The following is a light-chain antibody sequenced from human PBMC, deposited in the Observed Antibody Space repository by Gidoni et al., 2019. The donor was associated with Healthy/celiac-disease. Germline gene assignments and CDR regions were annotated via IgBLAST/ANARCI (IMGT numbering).Light chain of an antibody. J-gene: IGLJ2*01. CDR1: SSDVGRYHL. V-gene: IGLV2-23*01. Sequence: QSALTQPASVSGSPGQSITISCPGPSSDVGRYHLVSWYQPHPGKAPKLMIYEGSKRPSGVSNRFSGSKSGNTASLTISGRQAEDEADYYCCSYAGSSTLVFGGGTKLTVL. CDR3: CSYAGSSTLV. CDR2: EGS.